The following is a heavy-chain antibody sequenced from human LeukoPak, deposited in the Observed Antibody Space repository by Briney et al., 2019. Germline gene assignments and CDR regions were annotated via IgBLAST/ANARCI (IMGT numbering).Heavy chain of an antibody. J-gene: IGHJ3*02. CDR1: GGSISSSSYY. CDR3: ARLGDYVWGSYRNINDAFDI. D-gene: IGHD3-16*02. Sequence: SETLSLTCTVSGGSISSSSYYWGWIRQPPGKGLEWIGSIYYSGSTYYNRSLKRRVTISVDTSKNQSSLKLSSVTAADTAVYYCARLGDYVWGSYRNINDAFDIWGQGTMVTVSS. V-gene: IGHV4-39*01. CDR2: IYYSGST.